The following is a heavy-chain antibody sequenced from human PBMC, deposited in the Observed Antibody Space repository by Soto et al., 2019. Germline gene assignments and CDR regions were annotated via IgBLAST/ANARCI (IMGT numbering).Heavy chain of an antibody. V-gene: IGHV4-59*01. Sequence: SETLSLTCTVSGGSISSYYWSWIRQPPGKGLEWIGYIYYSGSTNYNPSLKSRVTISVDTSKNQFSLKLSSVTAADTAVYYCARTSGYDALGYWGQGTLVTVSS. CDR3: ARTSGYDALGY. J-gene: IGHJ4*02. CDR2: IYYSGST. CDR1: GGSISSYY. D-gene: IGHD5-12*01.